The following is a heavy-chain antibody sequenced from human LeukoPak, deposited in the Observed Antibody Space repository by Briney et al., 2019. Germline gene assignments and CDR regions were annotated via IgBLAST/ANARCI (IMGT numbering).Heavy chain of an antibody. Sequence: PGGSLRLSCAASGFTFSDYGMYWVRQAPGKGLEWVSRINSDGSSTSYADSVKGRFTISRDNAKNTLYLQMNSLRAEDTAVYYCAREGRGVGGYDFWSGYYQDYYYYGMDVWGQGTTVTVSS. CDR1: GFTFSDYG. V-gene: IGHV3-74*01. D-gene: IGHD3-3*01. J-gene: IGHJ6*02. CDR2: INSDGSST. CDR3: AREGRGVGGYDFWSGYYQDYYYYGMDV.